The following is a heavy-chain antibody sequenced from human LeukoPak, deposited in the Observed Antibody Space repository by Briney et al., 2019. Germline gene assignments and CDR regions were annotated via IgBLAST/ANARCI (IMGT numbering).Heavy chain of an antibody. Sequence: GGSLRLSCAASGFTFSGSAMSWVRQAPGEGLEWVSLISYSGANSYYTDSVRGRFTVSRDNSKDTLFLQMNSLRAEDTAIYYCARDMQLSTGGLGTMVTVSS. D-gene: IGHD3-16*02. CDR1: GFTFSGSA. J-gene: IGHJ3*01. CDR3: ARDMQLST. CDR2: ISYSGANS. V-gene: IGHV3-23*01.